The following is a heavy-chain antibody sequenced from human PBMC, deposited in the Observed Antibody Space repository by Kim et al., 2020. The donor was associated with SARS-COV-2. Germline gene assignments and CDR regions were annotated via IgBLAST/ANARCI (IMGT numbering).Heavy chain of an antibody. J-gene: IGHJ4*02. CDR3: AIRGSNYGAYNY. V-gene: IGHV3-23*01. Sequence: GWSLRLSCAGSGFTFSSYGMSWVRQAPGKGLEWVSAISHTGDITDYADSMKGRFTISRDNSKNTLYLQMNSLRADDTALYYCAIRGSNYGAYNYWGQGTLVTVSS. CDR1: GFTFSSYG. D-gene: IGHD4-17*01. CDR2: ISHTGDIT.